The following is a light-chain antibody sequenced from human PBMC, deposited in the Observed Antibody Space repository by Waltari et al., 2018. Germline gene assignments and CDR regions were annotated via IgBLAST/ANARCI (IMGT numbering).Light chain of an antibody. J-gene: IGKJ4*01. V-gene: IGKV1-39*01. Sequence: DIQMTQSPSSLSASVGDRVTITFRASQSISGYLNWYQQKPGKAPSLLIFAASSLQSGAPPRFSGSGSGTDFTLTISNLQPEDYATYYCQQSYIMPLTFGGGTKVEIK. CDR1: QSISGY. CDR2: AAS. CDR3: QQSYIMPLT.